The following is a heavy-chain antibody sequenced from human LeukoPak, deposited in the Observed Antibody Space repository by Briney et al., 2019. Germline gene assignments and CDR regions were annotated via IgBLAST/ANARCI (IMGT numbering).Heavy chain of an antibody. CDR1: GYTFSDYG. V-gene: IGHV1-18*01. Sequence: ASVKVSCKASGYTFSDYGVTWVRQAPGQGLGWMGWISVSSGTTTFAQNFQDRVTLTTDASTNTAYMELRTLRSDDTAVYYCARDVSRGYMDYWGQGTLVTVAS. CDR2: ISVSSGTT. CDR3: ARDVSRGYMDY. J-gene: IGHJ4*02.